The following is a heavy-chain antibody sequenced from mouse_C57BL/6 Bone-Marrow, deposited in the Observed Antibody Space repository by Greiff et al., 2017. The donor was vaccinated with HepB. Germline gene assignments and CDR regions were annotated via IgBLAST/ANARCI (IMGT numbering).Heavy chain of an antibody. Sequence: VQLQQPGAELVKPGASVKMSCKASGYTFTSYWITWVKQRPGQGLEWIGDIYPGSGSTNYNEKFKSKATLTVDTSSSTAYMQLSSLTSEDSAVYYCARRGSSGSAWFAYWGQGTLVTVSA. J-gene: IGHJ3*01. CDR3: ARRGSSGSAWFAY. CDR2: IYPGSGST. CDR1: GYTFTSYW. D-gene: IGHD3-2*02. V-gene: IGHV1-55*01.